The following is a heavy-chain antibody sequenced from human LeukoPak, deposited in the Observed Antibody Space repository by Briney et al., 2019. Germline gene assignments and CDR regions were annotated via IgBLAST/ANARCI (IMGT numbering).Heavy chain of an antibody. D-gene: IGHD3-22*01. CDR3: ARGNYDSSGYYRYFDY. CDR1: GYTFTSYD. J-gene: IGHJ4*02. Sequence: ASVKVSCKASGYTFTSYDINWVRQAAGQGLEWMGWMNPNSGNTGYAQKFQARVTITRNTSISTAYMELSSLRSEDTAVYYCARGNYDSSGYYRYFDYWGQGTLVTVSS. V-gene: IGHV1-8*03. CDR2: MNPNSGNT.